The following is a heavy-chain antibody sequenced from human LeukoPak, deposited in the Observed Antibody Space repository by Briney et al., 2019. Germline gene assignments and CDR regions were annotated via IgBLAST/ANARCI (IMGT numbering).Heavy chain of an antibody. J-gene: IGHJ5*02. V-gene: IGHV4-4*07. Sequence: SETLSLTCTVSGGSMSSVYWSWIRQTAGKGLEWIGRIYATGSADYSPSLESRATMSIDTSRNQSSLNLTYVTAADTAVYYCARDRWFDPWGQGTLVTVSS. CDR3: ARDRWFDP. CDR2: IYATGSA. CDR1: GGSMSSVY.